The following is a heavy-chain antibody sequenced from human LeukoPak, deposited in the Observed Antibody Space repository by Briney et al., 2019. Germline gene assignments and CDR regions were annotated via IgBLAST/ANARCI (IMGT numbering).Heavy chain of an antibody. J-gene: IGHJ6*03. Sequence: SETLSLTCTVSGGSISSYYWSWIRQPPGKGLEWIGYIYYCGSTNYNPSLKSRVTISVDTSKNQFSLKLSSVTAADTAVYYCASSRWYYYMDVWGKGTTVTVSS. D-gene: IGHD2-15*01. CDR2: IYYCGST. CDR1: GGSISSYY. V-gene: IGHV4-59*01. CDR3: ASSRWYYYMDV.